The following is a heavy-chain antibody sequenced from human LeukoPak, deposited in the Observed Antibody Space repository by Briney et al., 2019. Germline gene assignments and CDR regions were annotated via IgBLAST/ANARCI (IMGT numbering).Heavy chain of an antibody. D-gene: IGHD3-10*01. Sequence: GGSLRLSCVASGFTFSSNGMHCVRQAPGKGLEWVTFIQYDGSKKYYADSVKGRFTISRDNSKNTLYLEMNSLRAEDTAVYYFAKDIGSYYDYWGQGILVTVSS. CDR2: IQYDGSKK. CDR1: GFTFSSNG. CDR3: AKDIGSYYDY. J-gene: IGHJ4*02. V-gene: IGHV3-30*02.